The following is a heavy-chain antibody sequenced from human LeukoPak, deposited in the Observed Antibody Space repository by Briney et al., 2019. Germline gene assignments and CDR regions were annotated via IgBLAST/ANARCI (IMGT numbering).Heavy chain of an antibody. J-gene: IGHJ4*02. D-gene: IGHD6-19*01. CDR1: GFTVSSYY. Sequence: GGSLRLSCAASGFTVSSYYMNWVRQAPGKGLEWVSVIYSGSSTYYADSVKGRFTISRDNSKNTLYLQMNSLRAEDTAVYYCANRAGYSSGWYYFDYWGQGTLVTVSS. CDR3: ANRAGYSSGWYYFDY. CDR2: IYSGSST. V-gene: IGHV3-53*01.